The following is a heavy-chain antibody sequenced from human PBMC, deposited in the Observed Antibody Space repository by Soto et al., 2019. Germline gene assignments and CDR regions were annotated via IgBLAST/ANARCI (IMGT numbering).Heavy chain of an antibody. D-gene: IGHD2-2*02. CDR2: IIPIFGTA. Sequence: VKVSCKASGGTFSSYAISWVRQAPGQGLEWMGGIIPIFGTANYAQKFQGRVTITADESTSTAYMELSSLRSEDTAVYYCARLHYNYYYYYGMDVWGQGTTVTVSS. CDR1: GGTFSSYA. CDR3: ARLHYNYYYYYGMDV. J-gene: IGHJ6*02. V-gene: IGHV1-69*01.